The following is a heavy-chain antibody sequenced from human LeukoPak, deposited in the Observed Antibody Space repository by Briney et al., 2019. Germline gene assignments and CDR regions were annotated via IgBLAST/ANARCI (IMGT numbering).Heavy chain of an antibody. CDR3: ANGYEN. CDR2: IYYSRRT. CDR1: GGSISSSRYY. J-gene: IGHJ4*02. D-gene: IGHD5-18*01. Sequence: PSETLSLPCTVSGGSISSSRYYWGLICQPPGKGLEWIGSIYYSRRTYYSPSLKSRVTISVDTSKNKFSLKLSSVTAADTAVYYCANGYENWGQGTLVTVSS. V-gene: IGHV4-39*01.